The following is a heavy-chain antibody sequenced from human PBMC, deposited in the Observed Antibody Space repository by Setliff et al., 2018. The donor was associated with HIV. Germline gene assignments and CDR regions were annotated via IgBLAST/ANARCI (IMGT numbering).Heavy chain of an antibody. Sequence: PGGSLRLSCAASGFIFSTYSMNWVRQSPGKGLEWLSYISTSGDTIYYADSVKGRFTISRDNAKKSLYLQMNSLRAEDTAVYYCARCPYPYFDYGDWYFDLWGRGTLVTVSS. CDR1: GFIFSTYS. CDR2: ISTSGDTI. J-gene: IGHJ2*01. D-gene: IGHD4-17*01. CDR3: ARCPYPYFDYGDWYFDL. V-gene: IGHV3-48*01.